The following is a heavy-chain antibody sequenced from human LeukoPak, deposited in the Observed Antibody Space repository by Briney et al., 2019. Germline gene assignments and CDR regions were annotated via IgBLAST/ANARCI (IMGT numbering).Heavy chain of an antibody. CDR2: IYYSGST. J-gene: IGHJ4*02. D-gene: IGHD6-13*01. V-gene: IGHV4-59*01. CDR1: GGSISSYY. CDR3: ARGQSWSYFDY. Sequence: SETLSLTCTVSGGSISSYYWSWIRRPPGKGLEWIGYIYYSGSTNYNPSLKGRVSISVDTSKNQFSLKLSSVTAADTAVYYCARGQSWSYFDYWGQGTLVTVSS.